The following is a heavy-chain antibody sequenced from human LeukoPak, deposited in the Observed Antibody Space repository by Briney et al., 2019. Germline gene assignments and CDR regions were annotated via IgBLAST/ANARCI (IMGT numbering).Heavy chain of an antibody. CDR2: ISSSGTFI. CDR1: GFTFSSYS. J-gene: IGHJ4*02. D-gene: IGHD5-24*01. Sequence: GGSLRLSCAASGFTFSSYSMNWVRQAPGKGVEWVSSISSSGTFISYADSVKGRFTISRDNAKNSLYLQMNSLRAEDTAVYYCARGLDGYKVDYWGQGTLVTVSS. CDR3: ARGLDGYKVDY. V-gene: IGHV3-21*01.